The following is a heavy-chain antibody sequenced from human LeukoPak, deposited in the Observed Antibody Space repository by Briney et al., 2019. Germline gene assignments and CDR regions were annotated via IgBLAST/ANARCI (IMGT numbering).Heavy chain of an antibody. D-gene: IGHD3-22*01. CDR3: AKTLRDSSGYYAAGD. CDR1: GIPFSVSG. CDR2: IRYDGNNK. J-gene: IGHJ4*02. V-gene: IGHV3-30*02. Sequence: GGSLRLSCVASGIPFSVSGMHWVRQDPGKGLEWVSFIRYDGNNKQYGDSVKGRFTISRDDSKNTLYLQMSSLRAEDTAVYYCAKTLRDSSGYYAAGDWGQGTLVTVSS.